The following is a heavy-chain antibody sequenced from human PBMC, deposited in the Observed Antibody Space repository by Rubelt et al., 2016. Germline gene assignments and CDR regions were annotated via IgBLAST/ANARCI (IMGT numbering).Heavy chain of an antibody. CDR3: ARRRSGYDFYYYYYGMDV. CDR2: INHSGST. D-gene: IGHD5-12*01. Sequence: IRQPPGKGLEWIGEINHSGSTNYNPSLKSRVTISVDTSKNQFSLKLSSVTAADTAVYYCARRRSGYDFYYYYYGMDVWGQGTTVTVSS. J-gene: IGHJ6*02. V-gene: IGHV4-34*01.